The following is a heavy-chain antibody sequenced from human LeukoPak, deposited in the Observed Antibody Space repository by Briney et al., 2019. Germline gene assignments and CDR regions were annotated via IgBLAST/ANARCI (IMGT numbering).Heavy chain of an antibody. V-gene: IGHV1-46*01. D-gene: IGHD3-9*01. Sequence: GASVKVSCKASGYTFSDYYIHWVRRAPGLGLEWMGIINPRGGGTSYAQKFQGRVTLSRDTFTSIVYMDLSSLRPDDTAVYYCARQFHRDDILTDYGMDVWGQGTTVTVSS. CDR3: ARQFHRDDILTDYGMDV. J-gene: IGHJ6*02. CDR2: INPRGGGT. CDR1: GYTFSDYY.